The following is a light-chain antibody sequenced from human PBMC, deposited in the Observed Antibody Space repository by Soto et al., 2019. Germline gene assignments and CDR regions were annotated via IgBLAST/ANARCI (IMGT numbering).Light chain of an antibody. J-gene: IGLJ2*01. Sequence: QSVLTQPASVSGSPGQSITISCTGTSSDVGGYNYVSWYQQHPGKAPKLMIYDVSNRPSGVSNRFSGSKSGNTASLTICGLQAEDEADYYCSSYTSSSTLVFGGGTKLPVL. CDR3: SSYTSSSTLV. CDR2: DVS. V-gene: IGLV2-14*01. CDR1: SSDVGGYNY.